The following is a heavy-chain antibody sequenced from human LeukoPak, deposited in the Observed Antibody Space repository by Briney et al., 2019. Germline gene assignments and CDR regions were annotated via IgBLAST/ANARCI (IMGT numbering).Heavy chain of an antibody. Sequence: GGSLRLSCAASGFTFDDYAMHWVRQAPGKGLEWVSGISWNSGSIGYADSVKGRFTISRDNAKNSLYLQMNSLRADDTALYYCAKDISRYGSSSWYWGQGTLVTVSS. V-gene: IGHV3-9*01. CDR2: ISWNSGSI. J-gene: IGHJ4*02. D-gene: IGHD6-13*01. CDR3: AKDISRYGSSSWY. CDR1: GFTFDDYA.